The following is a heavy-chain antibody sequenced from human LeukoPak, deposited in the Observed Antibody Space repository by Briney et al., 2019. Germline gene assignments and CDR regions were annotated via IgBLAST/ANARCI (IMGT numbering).Heavy chain of an antibody. CDR3: ARAPSPTAAGTAGAFDI. J-gene: IGHJ3*02. D-gene: IGHD6-13*01. Sequence: ASVKVSCKASGYTFTGYYMHWVRQAPGQGLEWMGWINPNSGGTNYAQKFQGWVTMTRDTSISTAYMELSRLRSDDTAVYYCARAPSPTAAGTAGAFDIWGQGTMVTVSS. V-gene: IGHV1-2*04. CDR2: INPNSGGT. CDR1: GYTFTGYY.